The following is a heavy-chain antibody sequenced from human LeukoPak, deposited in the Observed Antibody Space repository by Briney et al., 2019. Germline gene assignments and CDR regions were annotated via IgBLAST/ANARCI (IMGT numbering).Heavy chain of an antibody. J-gene: IGHJ4*02. CDR2: ISSSSTI. D-gene: IGHD4-17*01. CDR3: ARDAGGRGVTTRPYYFDY. CDR1: GFTFSSYS. Sequence: GGSLRLSCAASGFTFSSYSMNWVRQAPGKGLEWVSYISSSSTIYYADSVKGRFTISRDNAKNSLYLQMNSLRAEDTAVYYCARDAGGRGVTTRPYYFDYWGQGTLVTVSS. V-gene: IGHV3-48*04.